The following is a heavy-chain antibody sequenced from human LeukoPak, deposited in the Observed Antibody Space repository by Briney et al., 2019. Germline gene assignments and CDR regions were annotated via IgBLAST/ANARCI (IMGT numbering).Heavy chain of an antibody. CDR1: GYTFSRSG. CDR2: ITTYNGTT. J-gene: IGHJ6*03. V-gene: IGHV1-18*01. D-gene: IGHD3-3*01. CDR3: ALLATRGYYYMDI. Sequence: ASVKVSCKASGYTFSRSGICWVRQAPGQELEWMGTITTYNGTTTYAPKLQTRTTVPTDTYTSPAYMELRSLRSDDTAAYYCALLATRGYYYMDISGKGTTGTAS.